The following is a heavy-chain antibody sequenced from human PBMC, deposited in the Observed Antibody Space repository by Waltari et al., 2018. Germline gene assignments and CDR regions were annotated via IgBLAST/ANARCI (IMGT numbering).Heavy chain of an antibody. CDR3: ASSEQYYYDSSGLYFDY. Sequence: QVQLVQSGAEVKKPGASVKVSCKASGYTFTGYYMHWVRQAPGQGLEWMGWINPNSGGTNYAQKFQGRVTMTRDTSISTAYMELSRLRSDDTAVYYCASSEQYYYDSSGLYFDYWGQGTLVTVSS. CDR2: INPNSGGT. V-gene: IGHV1-2*02. D-gene: IGHD3-22*01. J-gene: IGHJ4*02. CDR1: GYTFTGYY.